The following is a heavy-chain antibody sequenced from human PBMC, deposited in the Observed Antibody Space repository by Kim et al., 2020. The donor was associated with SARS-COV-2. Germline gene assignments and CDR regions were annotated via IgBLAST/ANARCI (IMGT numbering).Heavy chain of an antibody. CDR1: GFTFSDYY. V-gene: IGHV3-11*04. CDR2: ISSSGSTI. J-gene: IGHJ6*02. D-gene: IGHD5-12*01. Sequence: GGSLRLSCAASGFTFSDYYMSWIRQAPGKGLEWVSYISSSGSTIYYADSVKGRFTISRDNAKNSLYLQMNSLRAEDTAVYYCARGVQRNVDGYREWYGMDVWGQGTTVTVSS. CDR3: ARGVQRNVDGYREWYGMDV.